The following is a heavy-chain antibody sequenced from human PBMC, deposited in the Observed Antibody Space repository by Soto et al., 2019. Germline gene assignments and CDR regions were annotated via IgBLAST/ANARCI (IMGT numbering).Heavy chain of an antibody. D-gene: IGHD6-13*01. CDR2: INSDGSIT. CDR3: ARGSSSWYVSFDY. V-gene: IGHV3-74*01. Sequence: GGSLRLSCAASGFTFSSNWMHWVRQAPGKGLVWVSRINSDGSITSYADSVKGQFTISRDNAKNTLYLQMNSLRAEDTAVYYCARGSSSWYVSFDYWGQGILVPVSS. J-gene: IGHJ4*02. CDR1: GFTFSSNW.